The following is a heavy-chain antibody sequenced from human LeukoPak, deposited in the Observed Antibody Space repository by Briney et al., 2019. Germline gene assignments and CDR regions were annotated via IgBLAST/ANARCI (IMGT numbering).Heavy chain of an antibody. CDR3: ARLDVSDDAFDI. V-gene: IGHV4-39*01. CDR1: GGSISSSSYY. D-gene: IGHD5/OR15-5a*01. J-gene: IGHJ3*02. Sequence: SETLSLTCTVSGGSISSSSYYWGWIRQPPGKGLEWIGSIYYSGSTYYNPSLKSRITISVDTSKNKYSLKLSSVTAADTAVYYCARLDVSDDAFDIWGQGTMVTVSS. CDR2: IYYSGST.